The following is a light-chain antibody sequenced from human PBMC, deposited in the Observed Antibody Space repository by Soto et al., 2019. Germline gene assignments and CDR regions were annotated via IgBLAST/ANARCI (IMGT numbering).Light chain of an antibody. CDR2: GNS. Sequence: QSVLAQPPSVSGAPGQKVTISCTGSSSNIGAGYDLHWYQQLPGTAPKLLLYGNSNRPSGVPDRFSGSKSGTSASLAITGLQAEDEADYYCQSYDSSLSAYVVGTGTKV. CDR1: SSNIGAGYD. V-gene: IGLV1-40*01. J-gene: IGLJ1*01. CDR3: QSYDSSLSAYV.